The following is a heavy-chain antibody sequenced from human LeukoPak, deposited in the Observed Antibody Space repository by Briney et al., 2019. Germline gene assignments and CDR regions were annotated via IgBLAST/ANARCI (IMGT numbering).Heavy chain of an antibody. CDR2: IYYSGST. Sequence: SETLSLTCTVSGGSISSSSYYWGWIRQPPGTGLEWIGSIYYSGSTYYNPSLKSRVTISVDTSKNQFSLKLSSVTAADTAVYYCARQGRSKNIYSSSWYFRTGWFDPWGQGTLVTVSS. CDR3: ARQGRSKNIYSSSWYFRTGWFDP. CDR1: GGSISSSSYY. V-gene: IGHV4-39*01. D-gene: IGHD6-13*01. J-gene: IGHJ5*02.